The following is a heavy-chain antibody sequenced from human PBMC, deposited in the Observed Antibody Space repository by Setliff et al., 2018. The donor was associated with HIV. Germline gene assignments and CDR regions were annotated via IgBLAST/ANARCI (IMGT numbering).Heavy chain of an antibody. CDR2: ISPSGTYI. CDR3: ARGYYDSSGYYPWLL. D-gene: IGHD3-22*01. CDR1: GFTFRSYS. Sequence: GGSLRLSCAASGFTFRSYSMNWVRQAPGKGLEWVSFISPSGTYIHYADSVKGRFTISRDNAKKSVYLQMNSLRAEDTAVYYCARGYYDSSGYYPWLLWGQGTLVTVSS. J-gene: IGHJ4*02. V-gene: IGHV3-21*04.